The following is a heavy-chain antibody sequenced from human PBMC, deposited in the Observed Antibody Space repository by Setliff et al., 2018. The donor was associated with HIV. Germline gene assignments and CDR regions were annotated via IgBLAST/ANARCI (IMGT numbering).Heavy chain of an antibody. CDR2: IYYTGST. V-gene: IGHV4-59*08. J-gene: IGHJ4*02. CDR3: ARHVSVGPTYYYDS. D-gene: IGHD3-3*01. CDR1: GGSINPYY. Sequence: SLTCTVSGGSINPYYWIWIRQPPGKRLEWIGFIYYTGSTHYNPSLKSRVSMSLDTSKNQFSLSLSSVTAADTAIYYCARHVSVGPTYYYDSWGQGTLVTVSS.